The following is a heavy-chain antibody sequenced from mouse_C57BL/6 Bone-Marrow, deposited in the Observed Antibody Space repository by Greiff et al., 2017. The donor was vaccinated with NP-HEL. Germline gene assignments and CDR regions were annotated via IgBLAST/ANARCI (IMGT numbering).Heavy chain of an antibody. CDR3: ARGELYYSNPYYAMDY. CDR2: IYPRSGNT. CDR1: GYTFTSYG. D-gene: IGHD2-5*01. Sequence: QVQLQQSGAELARPGASVKLSCKASGYTFTSYGISWVKQRTGQGLEWSGEIYPRSGNTYYNEKFKGKATLTADKAYSTAYMVLRSLTSEDSAFYFCARGELYYSNPYYAMDYWGQGTSVTVSS. V-gene: IGHV1-81*01. J-gene: IGHJ4*01.